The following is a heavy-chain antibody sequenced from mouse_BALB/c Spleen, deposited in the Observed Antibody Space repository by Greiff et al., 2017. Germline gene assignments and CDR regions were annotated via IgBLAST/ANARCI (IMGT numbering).Heavy chain of an antibody. D-gene: IGHD2-2*01. CDR3: ARGGVNLYAMDY. J-gene: IGHJ4*01. CDR1: GFTFSDYY. CDR2: ISDGGSYT. Sequence: EVHLVESGGGLVKPGGSLKLSCAASGFTFSDYYMYWVRQTPEKRLEWVATISDGGSYTYYPDSVKGRFTISRDNAKNNLYLQMSSLKSEDTAMYYCARGGVNLYAMDYWGQGTSVTVSS. V-gene: IGHV5-4*02.